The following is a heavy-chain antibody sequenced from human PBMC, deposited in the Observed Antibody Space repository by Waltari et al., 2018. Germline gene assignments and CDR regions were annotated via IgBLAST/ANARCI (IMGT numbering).Heavy chain of an antibody. CDR3: ARDSKSSGWYSTLYYYYGMDV. Sequence: QVQLVQSGAEVKKPGSSVKVSCKASGGTFSSYAISWVRQAPGQGLEWMGGIIPILGTANYAQKFQGRVTITADESTSTAYMELSSLRSEDTAVYYCARDSKSSGWYSTLYYYYGMDVWGQGTTVTVSS. CDR2: IIPILGTA. CDR1: GGTFSSYA. J-gene: IGHJ6*02. V-gene: IGHV1-69*01. D-gene: IGHD6-19*01.